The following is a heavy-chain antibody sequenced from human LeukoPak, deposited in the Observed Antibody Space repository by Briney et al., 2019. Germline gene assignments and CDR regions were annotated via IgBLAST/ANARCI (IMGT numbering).Heavy chain of an antibody. D-gene: IGHD2-21*01. J-gene: IGHJ4*02. V-gene: IGHV4-59*01. CDR1: GGSISSYY. Sequence: SETLSLTCTVSGGSISSYYWRWIRQPPGKGLEWIGYIYYSGSTNYNPSLKSRVTISVDTSKNQFSLKLSSVTAADTAVYYCARAPYLPNPFDYWGQGTLVTVSS. CDR3: ARAPYLPNPFDY. CDR2: IYYSGST.